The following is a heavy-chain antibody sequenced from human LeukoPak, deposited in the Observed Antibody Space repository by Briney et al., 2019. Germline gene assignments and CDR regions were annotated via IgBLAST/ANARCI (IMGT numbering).Heavy chain of an antibody. CDR1: GYTVTELS. CDR2: FDPEDGET. CDR3: AKGGKWDVTPFDY. V-gene: IGHV1-24*01. Sequence: ASVKVSCKVSGYTVTELSMHWVRQAPGKGLEWMGGFDPEDGETIYAQKFQGRVTMTEDTSTDTAYMELSSLRSEDTAVYYCAKGGKWDVTPFDYWGQGTLVTVSS. J-gene: IGHJ4*02. D-gene: IGHD1-26*01.